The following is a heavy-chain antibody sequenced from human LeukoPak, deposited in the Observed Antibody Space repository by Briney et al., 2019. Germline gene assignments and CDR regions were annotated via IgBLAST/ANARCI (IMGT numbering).Heavy chain of an antibody. CDR1: GFTFSSYA. V-gene: IGHV3-23*01. J-gene: IGHJ4*02. CDR2: ISVSGGST. CDR3: AKFSGAAVWRRPLRYFDY. D-gene: IGHD3-16*01. Sequence: TGGSLRLSCAASGFTFSSYAMSWVRQAPGKGLEWVSAISVSGGSTYYADSGKCRFTISTDNSKNTLYLQMNSLRADDTAVCYFAKFSGAAVWRRPLRYFDYRGQGPLGPVS.